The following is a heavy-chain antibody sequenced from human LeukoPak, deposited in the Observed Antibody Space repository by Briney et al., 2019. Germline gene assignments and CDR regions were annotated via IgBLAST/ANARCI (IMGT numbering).Heavy chain of an antibody. V-gene: IGHV4-39*01. Sequence: SETLTLTCTVSGGSKSSSSYYWGWIRQPPGRGLEWIGSIYYSGSTYYNPSLKSRVTISVDTSKNQFSLKLSSVTAADTAVYYCARIAAAGTGVVYYYYGMDVWGQGTTVTVSS. D-gene: IGHD6-13*01. J-gene: IGHJ6*02. CDR3: ARIAAAGTGVVYYYYGMDV. CDR2: IYYSGST. CDR1: GGSKSSSSYY.